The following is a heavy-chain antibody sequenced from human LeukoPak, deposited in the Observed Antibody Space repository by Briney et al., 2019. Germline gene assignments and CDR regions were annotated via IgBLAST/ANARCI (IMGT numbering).Heavy chain of an antibody. CDR1: GGSISNYY. CDR2: IYSIGST. CDR3: ARHPTALVSYGFDP. J-gene: IGHJ5*02. D-gene: IGHD5-18*01. Sequence: SETLSLTCTVSGGSISNYYWSWIRQPPGKGLEWIGYIYSIGSTYYNPSLKSRVTISVDTSKNQFSLKLSSVTAADTAIYYCARHPTALVSYGFDPWGQGTLVTVSS. V-gene: IGHV4-59*08.